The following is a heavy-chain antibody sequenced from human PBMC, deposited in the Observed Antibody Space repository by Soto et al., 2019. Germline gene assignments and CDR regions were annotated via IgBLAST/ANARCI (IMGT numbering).Heavy chain of an antibody. J-gene: IGHJ6*03. V-gene: IGHV3-48*01. CDR3: ARDRITIPGMPTTGTHMDV. CDR2: TSSSSSTI. CDR1: GFTFSSYS. D-gene: IGHD3-3*01. Sequence: GGSLRLSCAASGFTFSSYSMNWVRQAPGKGLEWVSYTSSSSSTIYYVDSVKGRFTISRDNAKNSLYLQMNSLRAEDTAVYCCARDRITIPGMPTTGTHMDVWGKGTTVTVSS.